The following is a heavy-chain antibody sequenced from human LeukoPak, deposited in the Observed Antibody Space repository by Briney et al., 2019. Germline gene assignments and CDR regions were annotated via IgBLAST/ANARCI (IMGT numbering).Heavy chain of an antibody. CDR1: GFTFGSFG. V-gene: IGHV3-33*01. D-gene: IGHD2-21*01. CDR2: IWYDGTNK. CDR3: TRGGGGSFPHY. J-gene: IGHJ4*02. Sequence: GGSLRLSCAASGFTFGSFGMHWVRQAPGKGLEWVAVIWYDGTNKYYADSVKGRFTISRDNSRNTLHLQMNSLRVEDTAVYYCTRGGGGSFPHYWGQGTLVTVSS.